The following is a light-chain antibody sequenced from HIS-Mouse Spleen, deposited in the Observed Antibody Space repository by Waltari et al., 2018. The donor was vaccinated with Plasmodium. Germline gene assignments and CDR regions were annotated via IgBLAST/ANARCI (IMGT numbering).Light chain of an antibody. CDR1: ALPKQY. Sequence: SYELTQPPSVSVSPGQTARTTCSGDALPKQYAYWYPQKTGQAPVPVIYEDSKRPPGIPERFSGSSSGTMATLTISGAQVEDEADYYCYSTDSSGNHRVFGGGTKLTVL. J-gene: IGLJ3*02. V-gene: IGLV3-10*01. CDR2: EDS. CDR3: YSTDSSGNHRV.